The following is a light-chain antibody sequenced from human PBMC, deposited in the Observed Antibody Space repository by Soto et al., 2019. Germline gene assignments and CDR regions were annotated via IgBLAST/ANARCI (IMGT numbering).Light chain of an antibody. Sequence: EIVLTQSPGTLSLSPGERATLSCRASQSIGIYLAWYRQKPGQAPRLLIYGASNRATGIPARFSGSGSGTDFTLTITSLEPEDFAVYYCQQYGSSPLTFGGGTKVDIK. CDR3: QQYGSSPLT. CDR1: QSIGIY. CDR2: GAS. V-gene: IGKV3-20*01. J-gene: IGKJ4*01.